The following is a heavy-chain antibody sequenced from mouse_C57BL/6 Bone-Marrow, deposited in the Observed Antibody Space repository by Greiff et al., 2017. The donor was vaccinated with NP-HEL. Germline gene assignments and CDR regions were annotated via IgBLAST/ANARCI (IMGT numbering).Heavy chain of an antibody. V-gene: IGHV5-6*01. D-gene: IGHD1-1*01. J-gene: IGHJ1*03. CDR3: ANSPRSSYRYFDV. Sequence: EVKLMESGGDLVKPGGSLKLSCAASGFTFSSYGMSWVRQTPDKRLEWVATISSGGRYTYYPDSVKGRFTISRDNAKNTLYLQMSSLKSEDTAMYYCANSPRSSYRYFDVWGTGTTVTVSS. CDR1: GFTFSSYG. CDR2: ISSGGRYT.